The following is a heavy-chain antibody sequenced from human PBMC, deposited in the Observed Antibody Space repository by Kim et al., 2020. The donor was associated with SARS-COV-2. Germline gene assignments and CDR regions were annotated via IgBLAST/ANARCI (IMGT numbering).Heavy chain of an antibody. J-gene: IGHJ4*02. CDR3: ARGGAYYGSGIPFDY. Sequence: DSVKDRFSISRDDTQSSVSLQMTSLSPEDTAVYYCARGGAYYGSGIPFDYWGQGTLVTVSS. V-gene: IGHV3-7*01. D-gene: IGHD3-10*01.